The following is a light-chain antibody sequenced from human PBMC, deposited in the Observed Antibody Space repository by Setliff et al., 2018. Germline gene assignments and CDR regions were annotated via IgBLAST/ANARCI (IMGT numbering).Light chain of an antibody. J-gene: IGLJ1*01. CDR1: SSDIGAYTY. CDR3: GSYTSINTLLYI. Sequence: QSALAQPASVSGSPGQSITVSCTGTSSDIGAYTYASWYRQRPGNVPQLMIYDVIXXXSGVSNRXSGSKSGNTASLTISGLQAEDEADYYCGSYTSINTLLYIFGTGTKVTVL. V-gene: IGLV2-14*01. CDR2: DVI.